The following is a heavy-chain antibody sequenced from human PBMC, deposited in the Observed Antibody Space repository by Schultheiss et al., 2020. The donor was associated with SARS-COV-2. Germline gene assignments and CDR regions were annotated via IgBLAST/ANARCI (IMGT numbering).Heavy chain of an antibody. CDR2: IYSGGST. D-gene: IGHD3-3*01. V-gene: IGHV3-53*01. J-gene: IGHJ5*02. Sequence: GGSLRLSCAASGFTVSSNYMSWVRQAPGKGLEWVSVIYSGGSTYYADSVKGRFTISRDNSKNTLYLQMNSLRAEDTAVYYCAKGRLEWLWRNWFDPWGQGTLVTVSS. CDR1: GFTVSSNY. CDR3: AKGRLEWLWRNWFDP.